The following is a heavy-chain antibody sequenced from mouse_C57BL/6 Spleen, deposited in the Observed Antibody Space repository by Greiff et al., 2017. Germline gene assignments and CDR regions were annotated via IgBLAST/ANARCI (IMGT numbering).Heavy chain of an antibody. CDR2: IDPENGDT. Sequence: EVQLQQSGAELVRPGASVKLSCTASGFNIKDDYMHWVKQRPEQGLEWIGWIDPENGDTEYASKFQGKATITADTSSTTAYLQLSSLTSEDTAVYYCTTTVRDYWGQGTTLTVSS. CDR3: TTTVRDY. CDR1: GFNIKDDY. V-gene: IGHV14-4*01. J-gene: IGHJ2*01. D-gene: IGHD1-1*01.